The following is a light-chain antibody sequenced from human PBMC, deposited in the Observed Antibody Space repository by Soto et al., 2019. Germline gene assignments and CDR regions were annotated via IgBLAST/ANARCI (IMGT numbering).Light chain of an antibody. V-gene: IGLV3-21*02. CDR2: DDS. Sequence: SYELTQPPSVSVAPGQTARITCGGNNIGSKSEHWYQQKPGQAPVLVVDDDSARPSGIPERFSGSNSGNTATLTISRVEAGDEADYFCHVWDSSSAHVFGTGTKVTVL. CDR3: HVWDSSSAHV. CDR1: NIGSKS. J-gene: IGLJ1*01.